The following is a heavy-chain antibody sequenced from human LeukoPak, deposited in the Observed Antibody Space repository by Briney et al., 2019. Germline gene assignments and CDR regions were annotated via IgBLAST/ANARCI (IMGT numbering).Heavy chain of an antibody. CDR2: IYSGGST. V-gene: IGHV3-66*01. CDR1: GFTVSSNY. CDR3: ARGHYYGSGSYYPLDY. Sequence: GGSLRLSCAASGFTVSSNYMSWVRQAPGKGLEWVSVIYSGGSTYCADSVKGRFTISRDNSKNTLYLQMNSLRAEDTAVYYCARGHYYGSGSYYPLDYWGQGTLVTVSS. D-gene: IGHD3-10*01. J-gene: IGHJ4*02.